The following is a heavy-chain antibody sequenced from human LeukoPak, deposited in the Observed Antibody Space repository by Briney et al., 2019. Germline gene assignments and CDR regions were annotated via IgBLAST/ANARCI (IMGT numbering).Heavy chain of an antibody. CDR2: IRSKAYGGTT. CDR3: TRDLLGNFDY. CDR1: GFTFGDYA. V-gene: IGHV3-49*04. J-gene: IGHJ4*02. Sequence: PGRSLRLSCTASGFTFGDYAMSWVRQAPGKGLEWVGFIRSKAYGGTTEYAASVKGRFTISIDDSKSIAYLQMNSLKTEDTAVYYCTRDLLGNFDYWGQGTLVTVSS.